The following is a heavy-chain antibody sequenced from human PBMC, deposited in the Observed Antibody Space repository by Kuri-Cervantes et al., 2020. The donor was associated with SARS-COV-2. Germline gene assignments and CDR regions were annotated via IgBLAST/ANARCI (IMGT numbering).Heavy chain of an antibody. CDR2: IYYSGST. V-gene: IGHV4-39*01. CDR3: ARALAARADY. CDR1: GGSISSSSYY. Sequence: ESLKISCTVSGGSISSSSYYWGWIRQPPGKGLEWIGSIYYSGSTYYNPSLKSRVTTSVDTSKNQFSLKLSSVTAADTAVYYCARALAARADYWGQGTLVTVSS. J-gene: IGHJ4*02. D-gene: IGHD6-6*01.